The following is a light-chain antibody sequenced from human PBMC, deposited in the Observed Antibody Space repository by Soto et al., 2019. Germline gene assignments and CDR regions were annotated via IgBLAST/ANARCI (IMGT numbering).Light chain of an antibody. CDR3: QQYGRSNLN. Sequence: EVVLTQSPGIVSLSPGERATLSCRASQSVSTSHLAWYQQKPGQAPRLLIYAASSRATGIPDRFSGSGYGTDFTLTISRLEPEDLAVYYCQQYGRSNLNCGGGTKVDIK. CDR2: AAS. CDR1: QSVSTSH. V-gene: IGKV3-20*01. J-gene: IGKJ4*01.